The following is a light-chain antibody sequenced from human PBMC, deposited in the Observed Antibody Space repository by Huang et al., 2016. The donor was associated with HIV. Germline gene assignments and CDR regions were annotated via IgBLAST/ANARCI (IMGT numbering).Light chain of an antibody. V-gene: IGKV1-27*01. J-gene: IGKJ3*01. CDR3: HNYNSAPQT. CDR2: AAS. CDR1: QGISNF. Sequence: DIQMTQSPSSLSASVGDRATITCRASQGISNFLAWYQQKPGKVPKLLIYAASTLQSGVPSRVSGSGSGTDFTLTISSLQPEDVATYYCHNYNSAPQTFGPGTKVDI.